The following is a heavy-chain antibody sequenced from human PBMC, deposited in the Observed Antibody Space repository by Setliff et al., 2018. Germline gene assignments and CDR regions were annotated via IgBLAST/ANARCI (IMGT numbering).Heavy chain of an antibody. CDR1: GFSFSGSA. CDR2: IRGRTDNYAT. J-gene: IGHJ3*02. CDR3: VKTHWDTWIRGAFDI. D-gene: IGHD3-10*01. V-gene: IGHV3-73*01. Sequence: GGSLRLSCAASGFSFSGSAVYWVRQASVKGLEWIGRIRGRTDNYATGYAASVRGRFTISRDDSKNTAYLQMNSLRAEDTAVYYCVKTHWDTWIRGAFDIWGQGTMVTVSS.